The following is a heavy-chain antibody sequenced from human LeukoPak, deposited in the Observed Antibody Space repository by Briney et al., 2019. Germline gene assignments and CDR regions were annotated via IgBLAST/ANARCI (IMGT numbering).Heavy chain of an antibody. CDR3: ARDPPSVTTLIRGAFDI. D-gene: IGHD4-17*01. V-gene: IGHV1-18*01. Sequence: ASVKVSCKASGYTFTSYGISWVRQAPGQGLEWMGWISAYNGNTNYAQKLQGRVTMTTDTSTSTAYMELRSLRSDDTAVYYCARDPPSVTTLIRGAFDIWGQGTIVTVSS. J-gene: IGHJ3*02. CDR2: ISAYNGNT. CDR1: GYTFTSYG.